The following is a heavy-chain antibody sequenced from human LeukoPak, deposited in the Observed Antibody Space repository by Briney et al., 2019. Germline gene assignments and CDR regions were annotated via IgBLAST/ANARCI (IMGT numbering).Heavy chain of an antibody. V-gene: IGHV3-66*02. CDR1: GFTVSSNY. CDR3: ARDKGTSYLSSFDY. D-gene: IGHD6-6*01. Sequence: GGSLRLSCAASGFTVSSNYMSWVRQAPGKGLEWVSVIYAGGSTYYADSVKGRFTISRDNSKNTLYLQMNSLRAADTAVYYCARDKGTSYLSSFDYWGQGTLVTVSS. CDR2: IYAGGST. J-gene: IGHJ4*02.